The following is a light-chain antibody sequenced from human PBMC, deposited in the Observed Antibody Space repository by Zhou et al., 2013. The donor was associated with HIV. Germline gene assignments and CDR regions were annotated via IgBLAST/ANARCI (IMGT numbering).Light chain of an antibody. CDR3: QQYASSPRT. CDR1: QFVSSRY. CDR2: GAS. J-gene: IGKJ1*01. V-gene: IGKV3-20*01. Sequence: EIVLTQSPGTLSLSPGEGATLSCRASQFVSSRYLAWYQQKPGQAPRLLIYGASSRAPGIPDRFSGSGSGTDFTLTISRLEPEDFAVYSCQQYASSPRTFGQGTKVEIK.